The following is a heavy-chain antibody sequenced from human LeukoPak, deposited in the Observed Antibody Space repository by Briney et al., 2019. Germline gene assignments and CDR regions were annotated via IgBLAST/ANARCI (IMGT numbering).Heavy chain of an antibody. Sequence: PGGSLRLSCAASGFTFSSYGMHWVRQAPGKGLEWAAFIRYDGSNKYYADSVKGRFTISRDNSKNTLYLQMNSLRAEDTAVYYCAKVGATFYYYYYMDVWGKGTTVTISS. V-gene: IGHV3-30*02. CDR3: AKVGATFYYYYYMDV. CDR1: GFTFSSYG. CDR2: IRYDGSNK. D-gene: IGHD1-26*01. J-gene: IGHJ6*03.